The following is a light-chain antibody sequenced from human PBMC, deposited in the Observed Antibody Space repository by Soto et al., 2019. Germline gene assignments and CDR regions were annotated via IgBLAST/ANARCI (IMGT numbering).Light chain of an antibody. CDR1: SSDVGGYTY. V-gene: IGLV2-11*01. Sequence: QSALTQPRSVSGSPGQSVTISCTGTSSDVGGYTYVSWYQQHPGKAPKLIIYDVTERPSVVPARFSGSKSGNTASLTISGLQAEDEADYYCCSYAGSYTYVFGTGTKLTVL. CDR3: CSYAGSYTYV. J-gene: IGLJ1*01. CDR2: DVT.